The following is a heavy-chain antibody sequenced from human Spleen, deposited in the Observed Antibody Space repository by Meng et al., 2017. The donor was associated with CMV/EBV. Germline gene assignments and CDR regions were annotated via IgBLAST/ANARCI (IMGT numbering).Heavy chain of an antibody. CDR1: FSRSTTGGG. D-gene: IGHD1-7*01. CDR2: IYWADAK. Sequence: FSRSTTGGGVGSIRHPRGKALEWLAFIYWADAKRYSPSLKNRLTLTENTSKTPVILTMTDMDPVDTATYYGAHRIVCTSNWNSGWFDPWGQGTLVTVSS. CDR3: AHRIVCTSNWNSGWFDP. V-gene: IGHV2-5*02. J-gene: IGHJ5*02.